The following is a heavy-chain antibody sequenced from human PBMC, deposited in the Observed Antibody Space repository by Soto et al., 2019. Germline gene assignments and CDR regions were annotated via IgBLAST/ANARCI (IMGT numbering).Heavy chain of an antibody. V-gene: IGHV3-30*18. Sequence: PGGSLRLSCATSGFTFRSFGMHWVRQAPGKGLEWVAVISYDGSNGYYADSVKGRFSISRDNSKNTLYLQLNSLRPEDTAVYYCAKGYSSGPAHWGQGTLVTVSS. CDR3: AKGYSSGPAH. J-gene: IGHJ4*02. CDR1: GFTFRSFG. D-gene: IGHD6-19*01. CDR2: ISYDGSNG.